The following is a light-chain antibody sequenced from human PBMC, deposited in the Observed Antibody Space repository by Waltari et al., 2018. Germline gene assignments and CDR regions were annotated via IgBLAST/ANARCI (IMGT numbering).Light chain of an antibody. J-gene: IGLJ3*02. V-gene: IGLV1-40*02. CDR2: DNN. Sequence: QSILTQPPSVSGAPGQRVTISCTGSSSHIGAGHDVHWYQEFPGTGPKPLIYDNNNRPSGVPDRFSGSKSGTSASLTITGLQAEDEADYYCQSFDTSLSHGVVFGGGTKVTVL. CDR1: SSHIGAGHD. CDR3: QSFDTSLSHGVV.